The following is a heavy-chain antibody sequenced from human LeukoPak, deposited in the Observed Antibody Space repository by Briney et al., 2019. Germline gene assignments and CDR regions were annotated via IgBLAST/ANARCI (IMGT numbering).Heavy chain of an antibody. CDR2: SYSGGDT. J-gene: IGHJ3*02. V-gene: IGHV3-53*01. CDR1: GFTVSRNY. D-gene: IGHD1-26*01. Sequence: GGSLRLSCAASGFTVSRNYMSWVRQAPGKGLEWVSVSYSGGDTYYPDSVKGRFTVSRDNPKNTVYLQMNSLKTEDTAVYYCTTDLYSGSPGAFDIWGQGTMVTVSS. CDR3: TTDLYSGSPGAFDI.